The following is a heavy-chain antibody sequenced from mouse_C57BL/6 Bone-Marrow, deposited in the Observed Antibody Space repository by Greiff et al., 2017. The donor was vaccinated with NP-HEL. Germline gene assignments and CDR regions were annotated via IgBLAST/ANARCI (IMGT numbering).Heavy chain of an antibody. CDR1: GFTFSDYG. J-gene: IGHJ4*01. V-gene: IGHV5-17*01. CDR2: ISSGSSTI. D-gene: IGHD1-1*01. Sequence: EVKLVESGGGLVKPGGSLKLSCAASGFTFSDYGMHWVRQAPEKGLEWVAYISSGSSTIYYADTVKGRSTISRDNAKNTLFLQMTSLRSEDTAMYYCARPSYYGSSYDAMDYWGQGTSVTVSS. CDR3: ARPSYYGSSYDAMDY.